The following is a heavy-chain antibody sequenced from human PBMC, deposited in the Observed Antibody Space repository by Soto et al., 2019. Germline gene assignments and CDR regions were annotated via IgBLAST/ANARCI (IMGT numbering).Heavy chain of an antibody. CDR2: IYHRGST. CDR3: AAGGGLPRYC. D-gene: IGHD5-12*01. J-gene: IGHJ4*02. Sequence: QLQLQESGSGLVKPSQTLSLTCAVSGGSISSGGYSWSWIRQPPGKGLEWIGYIYHRGSTYYNPSLXAXGXRSXARSKNRFSLKLSSVTAADTAVYYCAAGGGLPRYCWGQGTLVTVSS. CDR1: GGSISSGGYS. V-gene: IGHV4-30-2*01.